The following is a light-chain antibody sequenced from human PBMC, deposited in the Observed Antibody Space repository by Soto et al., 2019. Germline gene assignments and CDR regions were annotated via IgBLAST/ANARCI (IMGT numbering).Light chain of an antibody. CDR2: GVS. CDR1: QSVSSGY. Sequence: EIVLTQSPGTLSLSPGERATLSCRASQSVSSGYLAWYQQKPGQAPRLLIYGVSRRATGIPDRFSGSGSGTDFTLIISRLEPEDFAVYYCQQYGSSPWTFGQGTKVEIK. J-gene: IGKJ1*01. V-gene: IGKV3-20*01. CDR3: QQYGSSPWT.